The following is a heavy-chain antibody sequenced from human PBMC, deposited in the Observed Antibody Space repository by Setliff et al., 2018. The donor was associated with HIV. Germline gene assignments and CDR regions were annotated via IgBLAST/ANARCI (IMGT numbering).Heavy chain of an antibody. D-gene: IGHD6-19*01. V-gene: IGHV3-21*01. CDR1: GFTFSGYS. Sequence: PGGSLRLSCAASGFTFSGYSMNWVRQAPGKGLEWVSTIRHSNPYEYYADSVKGRFTISRDNAKKSLYLQMNSLSAEDTAVYYRARGGDSSASDHWGQGTLVTVSS. CDR2: IRHSNPYE. J-gene: IGHJ4*02. CDR3: ARGGDSSASDH.